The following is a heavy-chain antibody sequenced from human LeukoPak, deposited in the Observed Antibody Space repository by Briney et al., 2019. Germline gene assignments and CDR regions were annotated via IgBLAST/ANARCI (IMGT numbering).Heavy chain of an antibody. D-gene: IGHD1-20*01. CDR1: GGTFSSYA. CDR2: IIPIFGTA. CDR3: AKQVTGNYYGMDV. V-gene: IGHV1-69*13. Sequence: SVKVSCKASGGTFSSYAISWVRQAPGQGLEWMGGIIPIFGTANYAQKFQGRVTITADESTSTAYMELSSLRSEDTAVYYCAKQVTGNYYGMDVWGQGTTVTISS. J-gene: IGHJ6*02.